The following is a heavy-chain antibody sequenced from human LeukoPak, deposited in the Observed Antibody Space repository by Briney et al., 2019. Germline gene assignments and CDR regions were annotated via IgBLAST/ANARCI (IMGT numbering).Heavy chain of an antibody. CDR2: IYYSGST. CDR3: TRGWSWSFDY. CDR1: GGSISSSSYY. J-gene: IGHJ4*02. D-gene: IGHD2-15*01. Sequence: SETLSLTCTVSGGSISSSSYYWGWIREPPGKGLGWIGSIYYSGSTYYNPSLKSRVTISVDTSKNQFSLKLSSVTAADTAVYYCTRGWSWSFDYWGQGILVTVSS. V-gene: IGHV4-39*01.